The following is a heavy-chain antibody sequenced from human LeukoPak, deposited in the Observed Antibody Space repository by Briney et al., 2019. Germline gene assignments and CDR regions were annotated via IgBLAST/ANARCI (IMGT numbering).Heavy chain of an antibody. Sequence: PSETLSLTCTVSGGSISSSSYYWGWIRQPPGKGLEWIGSIYYSGSTNYNPSLKSRVTISVDTSKNQFSLKLSSVTAADTAVYYCARQMATIPQTFDYWGQGTLVTVSS. D-gene: IGHD5-24*01. CDR3: ARQMATIPQTFDY. CDR1: GGSISSSSYY. CDR2: IYYSGST. V-gene: IGHV4-39*07. J-gene: IGHJ4*02.